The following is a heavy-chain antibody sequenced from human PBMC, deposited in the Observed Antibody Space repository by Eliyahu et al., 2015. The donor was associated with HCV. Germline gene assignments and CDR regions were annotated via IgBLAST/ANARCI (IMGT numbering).Heavy chain of an antibody. J-gene: IGHJ6*03. Sequence: QVTLKESAPVLVKPTETLTLTCTVSGFSLNNRLGVSWIRQPPGKALEWLAHIFANDAKSYSTSLKSRLTISKDTSRSQVVLTLTNVEPADTGTYFCARVSTELLLWDWWYYLDVWGKGTTVTVSS. CDR1: GFSLNNRLG. D-gene: IGHD1-26*01. CDR2: IFANDAK. CDR3: ARVSTELLLWDWWYYLDV. V-gene: IGHV2-26*01.